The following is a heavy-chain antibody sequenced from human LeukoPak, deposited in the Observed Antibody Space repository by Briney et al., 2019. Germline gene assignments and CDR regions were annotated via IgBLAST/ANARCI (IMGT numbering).Heavy chain of an antibody. D-gene: IGHD6-19*01. J-gene: IGHJ4*02. V-gene: IGHV3-7*01. CDR2: IKEDGTDK. CDR3: ARDRGWSTFDS. Sequence: TGGSLRLSCEASGFTFSDSWMTWVRQAPGKGLEWVAHIKEDGTDKQYVDSVKGRFTISRDNAKKSLFLQMNSLRAEDTALYYCARDRGWSTFDSWGQGTRVTVSS. CDR1: GFTFSDSW.